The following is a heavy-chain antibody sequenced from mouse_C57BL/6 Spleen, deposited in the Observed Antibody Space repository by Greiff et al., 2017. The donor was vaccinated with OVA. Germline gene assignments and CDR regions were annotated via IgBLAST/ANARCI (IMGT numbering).Heavy chain of an antibody. J-gene: IGHJ4*01. CDR1: GYTFTDYD. CDR3: TGILRGAMDY. CDR2: IDPEPGGT. V-gene: IGHV1-15*01. D-gene: IGHD1-1*01. Sequence: QVQLQQSGAELVRPGASVTLSCKASGYTFTDYDMHWVKQTPVHGLEWIGAIDPEPGGTASTQTFKGTALLTADKSSSTAYMELRSLTAEDSAVYYCTGILRGAMDYWGQGTSGTVSA.